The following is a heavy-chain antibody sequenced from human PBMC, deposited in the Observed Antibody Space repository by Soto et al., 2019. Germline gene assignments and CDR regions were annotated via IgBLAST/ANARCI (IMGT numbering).Heavy chain of an antibody. CDR1: GGSISSGGYS. CDR3: ASGLVTPLHY. J-gene: IGHJ4*02. CDR2: IYHSGST. V-gene: IGHV4-30-2*01. D-gene: IGHD2-21*02. Sequence: QLQLQESGSGLVKPSQTLSLTCAVSGGSISSGGYSWSWIRQPPGKGLEWIGYIYHSGSTYYNPSRTSRVTLPVKRSQKKLSLRLSSVTAADTAVYYCASGLVTPLHYWGQGTLVTVSS.